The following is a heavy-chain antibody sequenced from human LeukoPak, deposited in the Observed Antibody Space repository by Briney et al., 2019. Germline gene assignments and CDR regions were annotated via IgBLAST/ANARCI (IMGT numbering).Heavy chain of an antibody. CDR1: GFTFSSYS. Sequence: GGSLRLSCAASGFTFSSYSMNWVRQAPGKGLEWISYISSSSSTIYYADSVKGRFTISRDNAKNSLYLQMNSLRAEDTAVYYFSRVGQLGSGTPEYYFDYWGQGTLVTVSS. V-gene: IGHV3-48*01. J-gene: IGHJ4*02. CDR2: ISSSSSTI. CDR3: SRVGQLGSGTPEYYFDY. D-gene: IGHD3-10*01.